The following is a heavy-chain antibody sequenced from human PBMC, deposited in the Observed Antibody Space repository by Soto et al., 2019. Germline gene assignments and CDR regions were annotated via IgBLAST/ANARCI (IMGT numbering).Heavy chain of an antibody. D-gene: IGHD1-26*01. V-gene: IGHV3-9*01. CDR1: GFTFDDYP. CDR2: ISWKSAKI. Sequence: EVLLVESGGGLVQPGRSLMLSCAASGFTFDDYPMHWVRQAPGKGLEWVSTISWKSAKIAYADSVKGRFTGSRDNAKNSLYLQMTRLRVDDTAVYYCAKDRDGESYFYMRDTFDVWGQGTVVTGSS. J-gene: IGHJ3*01. CDR3: AKDRDGESYFYMRDTFDV.